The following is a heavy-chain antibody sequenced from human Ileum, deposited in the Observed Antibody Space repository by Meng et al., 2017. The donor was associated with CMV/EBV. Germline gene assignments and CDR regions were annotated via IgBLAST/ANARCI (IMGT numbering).Heavy chain of an antibody. J-gene: IGHJ4*02. CDR3: AKDLRGSSDWYFDY. Sequence: GGSLSLSCAASGFTFDDYAMHWVRQAPGKGLEWVSGITWNSAYIGYADSVKGRFTISRDNAKNSLFLQMNSLRPEDTALYYCAKDLRGSSDWYFDYWGQGTLVTVSS. D-gene: IGHD6-19*01. CDR1: GFTFDDYA. CDR2: ITWNSAYI. V-gene: IGHV3-9*01.